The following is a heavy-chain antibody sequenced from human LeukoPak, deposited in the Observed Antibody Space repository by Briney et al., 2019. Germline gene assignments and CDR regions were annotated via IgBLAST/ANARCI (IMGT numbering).Heavy chain of an antibody. D-gene: IGHD3-22*01. V-gene: IGHV3-21*01. Sequence: PGRSLRLSCAASGFTFSSYSMTWVRQAPGKGLEWVSSISSSSSYIYYADSVKGRFTISRDSAKNSLYLQMNSLRAEDTAVYYCARDVGYYDTPQWFDPWGQGTLVTVSS. CDR2: ISSSSSYI. J-gene: IGHJ5*02. CDR3: ARDVGYYDTPQWFDP. CDR1: GFTFSSYS.